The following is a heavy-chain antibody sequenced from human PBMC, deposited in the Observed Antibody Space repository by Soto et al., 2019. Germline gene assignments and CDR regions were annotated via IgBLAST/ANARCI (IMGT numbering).Heavy chain of an antibody. Sequence: GGSLRLSCAASGFTFSSYWMHWVRQAPGKGLVWVSCVNSSGSSTNYADSVKGRFTISRDNSKNTLYLQMNSLRAEDTAVYYCARDRGLPGSYYYYGMDVWGQGTTVTVSS. CDR2: VNSSGSST. CDR3: ARDRGLPGSYYYYGMDV. V-gene: IGHV3-74*01. J-gene: IGHJ6*02. CDR1: GFTFSSYW.